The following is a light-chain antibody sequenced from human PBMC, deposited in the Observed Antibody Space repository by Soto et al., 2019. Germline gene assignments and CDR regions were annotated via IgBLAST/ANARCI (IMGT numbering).Light chain of an antibody. CDR3: TSCTSNYDLI. Sequence: QSALTQPPSASGSPGQSVTISCTGTSSDVGSCGYVSWYQQRPGKAPKLVIYEVFKRPSGVPDRFSGAKSGNTASLTVSGLQAEDEADYYCTSCTSNYDLIFGGGTKLTVL. CDR2: EVF. CDR1: SSDVGSCGY. J-gene: IGLJ2*01. V-gene: IGLV2-8*01.